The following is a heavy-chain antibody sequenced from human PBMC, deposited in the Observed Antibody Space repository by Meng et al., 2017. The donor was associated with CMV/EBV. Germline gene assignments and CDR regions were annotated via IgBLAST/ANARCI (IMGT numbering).Heavy chain of an antibody. J-gene: IGHJ4*02. V-gene: IGHV4-30-4*08. Sequence: QVQLRKAGPGLVKPSQTLSLTCTVAGGSISSGDYYWSWIRQPPGKGLEWIGYIYYSGSTYYNPSLKSRVTISVDTSKNQFSLKLSSVTAADTAVYYCARTGEYPTFDYWGQGTLVTVSS. CDR2: IYYSGST. CDR1: GGSISSGDYY. D-gene: IGHD2/OR15-2a*01. CDR3: ARTGEYPTFDY.